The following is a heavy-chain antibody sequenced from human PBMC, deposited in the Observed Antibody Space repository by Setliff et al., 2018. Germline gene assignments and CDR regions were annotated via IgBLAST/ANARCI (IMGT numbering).Heavy chain of an antibody. J-gene: IGHJ4*02. CDR2: INHSGST. Sequence: SETLSLTCAVYGGSFSGYSWSWIRQPPGKGLEWIGKINHSGSTNYNPSLKSRVTISIDTSKNQFSLNLRSVTAADTAIYYCARHFRSSKVQFLEYLTDYYFDSWGQGTLVTVSS. CDR1: GGSFSGYS. V-gene: IGHV4-34*01. D-gene: IGHD3-3*01. CDR3: ARHFRSSKVQFLEYLTDYYFDS.